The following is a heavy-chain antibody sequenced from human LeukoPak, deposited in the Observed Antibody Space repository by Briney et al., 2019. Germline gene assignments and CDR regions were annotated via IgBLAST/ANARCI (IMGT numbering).Heavy chain of an antibody. J-gene: IGHJ3*02. D-gene: IGHD6-19*01. V-gene: IGHV1-18*01. CDR3: AREVSGGWYSIGAFDI. Sequence: VASVKVSCKASGYTFTSYGISWVRQAPGQGLEWMGWISAYNGNTNYAQKLQGRVTMTTDTSTSTAYMELRSLRSDDTAVYYCAREVSGGWYSIGAFDIWGQGTMVTVSS. CDR2: ISAYNGNT. CDR1: GYTFTSYG.